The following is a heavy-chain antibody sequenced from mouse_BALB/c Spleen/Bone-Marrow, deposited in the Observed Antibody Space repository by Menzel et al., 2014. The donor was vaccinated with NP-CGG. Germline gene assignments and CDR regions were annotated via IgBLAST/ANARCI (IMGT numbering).Heavy chain of an antibody. CDR3: DRDSFLITSALDY. CDR2: IWGDGSK. CDR1: GFSLTGYG. D-gene: IGHD2-4*01. J-gene: IGHJ4*01. V-gene: IGHV2-6-7*01. Sequence: QVQLKESGPGLVSPSQSLSITCTVSGFSLTGYGVSWVRQPPGKGLEWLGMIWGDGSKDYNSALKSRLSISKDNSKSQVFLKINSLQTGDVARYYCDRDSFLITSALDYWGQGTSVTVSS.